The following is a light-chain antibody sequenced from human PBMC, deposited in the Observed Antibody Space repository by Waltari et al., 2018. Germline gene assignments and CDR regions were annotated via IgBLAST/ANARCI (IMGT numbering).Light chain of an antibody. J-gene: IGLJ1*01. Sequence: SYELTQPPSVSVSPGQTASITCSGYNMGAKYACWYQQKPGQSPVLVIYQDSKRPSGIPERFSGSNSGNTATLTISGPQAMDEADYYCQAWDSSTVFGTGTKVTVL. CDR3: QAWDSSTV. V-gene: IGLV3-1*01. CDR2: QDS. CDR1: NMGAKY.